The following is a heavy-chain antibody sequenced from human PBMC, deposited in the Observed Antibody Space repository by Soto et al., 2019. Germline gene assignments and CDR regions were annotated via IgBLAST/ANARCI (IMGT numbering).Heavy chain of an antibody. D-gene: IGHD3-16*01. J-gene: IGHJ4*02. CDR2: INGDASEK. CDR3: TRRGLSDY. CDR1: GFTFSTYW. Sequence: GGSLRLSCAASGFTFSTYWMSWVRQAPGKGLEWEANINGDASEKYYVDSVKGRFTISRDNTENSLYLQMNSLRAEDTAVYYCTRRGLSDYWGQGALVTVSS. V-gene: IGHV3-7*01.